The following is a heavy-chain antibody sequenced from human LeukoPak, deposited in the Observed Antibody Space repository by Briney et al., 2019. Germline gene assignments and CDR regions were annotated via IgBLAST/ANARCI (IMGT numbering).Heavy chain of an antibody. CDR3: AREGEYYYDSSGYNY. Sequence: PGGSLRLSCAASGFTFSSYWMHWVRQAPGKGLVWVSRINSDGSSTSYADSVKGRFAISRDNAKNTLYLQMNSLRAEETAVYYCAREGEYYYDSSGYNYWGQGTLVTVSS. CDR1: GFTFSSYW. V-gene: IGHV3-74*01. CDR2: INSDGSST. J-gene: IGHJ4*02. D-gene: IGHD3-22*01.